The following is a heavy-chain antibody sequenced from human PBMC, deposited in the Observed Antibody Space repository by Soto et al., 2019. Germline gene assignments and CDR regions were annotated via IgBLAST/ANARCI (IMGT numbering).Heavy chain of an antibody. D-gene: IGHD6-13*01. Sequence: PGGSLRLSCAASGFTFSSYAMHWVRQAPGKGLEWVAVISYDGSNKYYADSVKGRFTISRDNSKNTLYLQMNSLRAEDTAVYYCAREAYIAVAEDGYYGMDVWGQGTTVTVSS. V-gene: IGHV3-30-3*01. CDR1: GFTFSSYA. J-gene: IGHJ6*02. CDR2: ISYDGSNK. CDR3: AREAYIAVAEDGYYGMDV.